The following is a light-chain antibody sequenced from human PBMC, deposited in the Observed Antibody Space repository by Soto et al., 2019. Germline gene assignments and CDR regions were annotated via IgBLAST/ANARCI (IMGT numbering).Light chain of an antibody. CDR1: QSISSW. J-gene: IGKJ2*01. Sequence: DIQMTQSPSTLSASVGDRVIITCRVSQSISSWLAWYQQKPGKAPKLLIYKASSLESGVPSRFSGSGSGTEFTLTISSLQPDDFATYYCQQYNSYSPRYTFGQGTKLEIK. CDR3: QQYNSYSPRYT. CDR2: KAS. V-gene: IGKV1-5*03.